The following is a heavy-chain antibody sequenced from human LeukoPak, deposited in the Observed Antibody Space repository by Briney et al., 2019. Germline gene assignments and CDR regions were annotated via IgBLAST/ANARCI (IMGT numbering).Heavy chain of an antibody. CDR1: GFTFSGYG. CDR3: AKDLGMIVVVNVDY. D-gene: IGHD3-22*01. V-gene: IGHV3-23*01. J-gene: IGHJ4*02. Sequence: PGGSLRLSCAASGFTFSGYGMSWVRQAPGKGLEWVSAISGSGGSTYYADSVKGRFTISRDNSKNTLYLQMNSLRAEDTAVYYCAKDLGMIVVVNVDYWGQGTLVTVSS. CDR2: ISGSGGST.